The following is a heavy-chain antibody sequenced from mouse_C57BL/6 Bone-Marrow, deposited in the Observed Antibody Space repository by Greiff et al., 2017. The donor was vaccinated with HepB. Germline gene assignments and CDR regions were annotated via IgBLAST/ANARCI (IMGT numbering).Heavy chain of an antibody. CDR2: IHPNSGST. V-gene: IGHV1-64*01. CDR3: ARWGTTVVAPFDY. Sequence: VQLQQPGAELVKPGASVKLSCKASGYTFTSYWMHWVKQRPGQGLEWIGMIHPNSGSTNYNEKFKSKATLTVDKSSSTAYMQRSSLTSEDSAVYYCARWGTTVVAPFDYWGQGTTLTVSS. D-gene: IGHD1-1*01. CDR1: GYTFTSYW. J-gene: IGHJ2*01.